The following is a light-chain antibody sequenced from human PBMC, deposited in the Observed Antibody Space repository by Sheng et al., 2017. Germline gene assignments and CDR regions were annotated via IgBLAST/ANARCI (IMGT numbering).Light chain of an antibody. CDR1: QSLSSSY. CDR3: QQYAQSPRT. Sequence: EIVLTQSPATLSLSPGERATLSCRASQSLSSSYLAWYQQKPGQAPRLLIQIASNRATGIPDRFIGSGSGTDFTLTISRLEPDDFAVYFCQQYAQSPRTFGQGTKVEI. J-gene: IGKJ1*01. V-gene: IGKV3-20*01. CDR2: IAS.